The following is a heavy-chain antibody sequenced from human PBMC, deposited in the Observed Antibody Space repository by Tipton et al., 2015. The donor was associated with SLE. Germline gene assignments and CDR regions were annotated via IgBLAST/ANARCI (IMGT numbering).Heavy chain of an antibody. J-gene: IGHJ5*02. D-gene: IGHD2-21*01. CDR3: ARGHPHIVVVIGGGWFDP. V-gene: IGHV4-4*02. CDR1: GGSIISSSW. CDR2: IYHSESP. Sequence: TLSLTCAVSGGSIISSSWWSWVRQPPGKGLEWIGDIYHSESPNYNPSLKSRVTISIDKSKNQFSLKLTSVTAADTAVYYCARGHPHIVVVIGGGWFDPWGQGTLVTVSS.